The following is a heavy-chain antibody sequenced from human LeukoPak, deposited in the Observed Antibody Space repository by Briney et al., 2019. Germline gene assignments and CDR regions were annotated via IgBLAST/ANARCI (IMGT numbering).Heavy chain of an antibody. V-gene: IGHV5-51*01. CDR3: ARHGSGSINIDY. CDR1: GYSFTTYW. J-gene: IGHJ4*02. D-gene: IGHD6-19*01. CDR2: IYPGDSDI. Sequence: GESLKISCRGSGYSFTTYWIGWVRQMPGKGLEWMGIIYPGDSDIRYSPSFQGQVIISVDKSISTAYLQWSGLKASDTAVYYCARHGSGSINIDYWGQGTRVTVSS.